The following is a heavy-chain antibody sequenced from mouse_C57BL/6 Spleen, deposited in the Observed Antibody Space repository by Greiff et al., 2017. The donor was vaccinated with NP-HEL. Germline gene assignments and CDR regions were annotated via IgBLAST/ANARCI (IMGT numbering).Heavy chain of an antibody. CDR1: GYTFTSYW. CDR3: ARSYYGSRSYWYFDV. Sequence: QVQLQQPGAELVRPGTSVKLSCKASGYTFTSYWMHWVKQRPGQGLEWIGVIDPSDSYTNYNQKFKGKATLTVDTSSSTAYMQLSSLTSEDSAVYSCARSYYGSRSYWYFDVWGTGTTVTVSS. D-gene: IGHD1-1*01. CDR2: IDPSDSYT. V-gene: IGHV1-59*01. J-gene: IGHJ1*03.